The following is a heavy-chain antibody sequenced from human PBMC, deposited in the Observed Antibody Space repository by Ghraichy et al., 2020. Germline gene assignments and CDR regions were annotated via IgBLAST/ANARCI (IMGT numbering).Heavy chain of an antibody. D-gene: IGHD1-20*01. CDR1: DASISSPGSF. V-gene: IGHV4-39*01. CDR3: SRGPNWNGPAGWFDP. Sequence: SETLSLTCTVSDASISSPGSFWGWIRQPPGKGLEWIGTIYYSGRPFYTPSLKSRVPISLDTSKHPFSLRLGSVTASDPAVYFCSRGPNWNGPAGWFDPWGQGTLVTGSS. CDR2: IYYSGRP. J-gene: IGHJ5*02.